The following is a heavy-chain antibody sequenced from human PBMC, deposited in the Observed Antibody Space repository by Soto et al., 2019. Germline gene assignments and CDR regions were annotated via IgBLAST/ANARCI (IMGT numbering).Heavy chain of an antibody. CDR3: ARGSYYYDSSGYYQY. Sequence: SETLSLTCTVSGGSISSGDYYWSWIRQPPGKGLGRIGSICYSGSTYYNPSLKSPVTIPVDTSKNQVSLKLSFLTAADTAVYYCARGSYYYDSSGYYQYWGQETFVSLSS. V-gene: IGHV4-30-4*01. CDR1: GGSISSGDYY. CDR2: ICYSGST. D-gene: IGHD3-22*01. J-gene: IGHJ4*02.